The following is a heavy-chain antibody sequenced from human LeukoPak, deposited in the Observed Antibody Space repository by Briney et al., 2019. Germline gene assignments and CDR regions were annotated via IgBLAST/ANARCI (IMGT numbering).Heavy chain of an antibody. Sequence: GGSLRLSYAASGFPFSYYGTHWVRQAPDKGREWVAFIRYDGSDKFYAKSVKGRFTISRDTSTNTLYLQMNSLRAEDTAVYYCAKDLMRDRWFGESWGQGTLITVSS. D-gene: IGHD3-10*01. V-gene: IGHV3-30*02. CDR2: IRYDGSDK. CDR3: AKDLMRDRWFGES. CDR1: GFPFSYYG. J-gene: IGHJ5*02.